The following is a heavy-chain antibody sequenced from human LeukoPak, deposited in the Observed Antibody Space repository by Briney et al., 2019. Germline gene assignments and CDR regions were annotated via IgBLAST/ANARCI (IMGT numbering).Heavy chain of an antibody. V-gene: IGHV1-18*01. CDR3: ARQGVVGSGYYRDFDY. Sequence: ASVKVSCKTSGYIFTRYGIDWVRQAPGQGLEWMGWISAYNGQTDYAQTLQGRVTMTRDTSTSTAYMELKSLTSDDTAAYYCARQGVVGSGYYRDFDYWGRGTLVTVSS. CDR1: GYIFTRYG. CDR2: ISAYNGQT. D-gene: IGHD3-22*01. J-gene: IGHJ4*02.